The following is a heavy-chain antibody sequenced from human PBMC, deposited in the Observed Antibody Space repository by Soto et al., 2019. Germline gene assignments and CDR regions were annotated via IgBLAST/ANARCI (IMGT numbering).Heavy chain of an antibody. D-gene: IGHD5-12*01. CDR3: ARGGYSGYHFMFDY. CDR1: GGSISGGGYS. J-gene: IGHJ4*02. Sequence: SETLSLTCTVSGGSISGGGYSWNWIRQPPGKGLEYIGYIYRSGSTYYNPSLRSRAIISIDKSNNHFSLKLSSVTAADTAVYYCARGGYSGYHFMFDYWGQGALVTVSS. V-gene: IGHV4-30-2*01. CDR2: IYRSGST.